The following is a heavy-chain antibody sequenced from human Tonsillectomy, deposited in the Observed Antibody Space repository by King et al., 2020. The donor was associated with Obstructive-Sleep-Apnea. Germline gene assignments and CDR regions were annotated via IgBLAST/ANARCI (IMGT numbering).Heavy chain of an antibody. D-gene: IGHD5-12*01. V-gene: IGHV4-59*08. CDR1: GGSISNYY. CDR2: MYYSGNT. J-gene: IGHJ4*02. Sequence: VQLQESGPGLVKPSETLSLTCTVSGGSISNYYWSWIRQPPGKGLEWIGYMYYSGNTNFNPSLKSRVTISADTSKIHFSLRLRSVTAADTAVYYCARHRGVEDYGGYGDYFDYWGQGTLVTVSS. CDR3: ARHRGVEDYGGYGDYFDY.